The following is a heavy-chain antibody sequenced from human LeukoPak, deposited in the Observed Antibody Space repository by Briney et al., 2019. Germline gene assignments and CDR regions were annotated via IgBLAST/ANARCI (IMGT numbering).Heavy chain of an antibody. J-gene: IGHJ3*02. D-gene: IGHD4-17*01. Sequence: GGSLRLSCAASGFTFRSYEMHWVRQAPGKGLEWVSYISNSGSTIYYADSVKGRSTISRDNTKNSLYLQMNSLRAEDTAVYYCARDPYGDYGSDAFDIWGQGTMVTVSS. CDR1: GFTFRSYE. CDR3: ARDPYGDYGSDAFDI. CDR2: ISNSGSTI. V-gene: IGHV3-48*03.